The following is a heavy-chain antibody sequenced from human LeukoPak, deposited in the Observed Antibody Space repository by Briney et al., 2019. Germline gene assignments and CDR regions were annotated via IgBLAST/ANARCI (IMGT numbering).Heavy chain of an antibody. CDR3: ARGLRGHYYYYMDV. Sequence: PSETLSLTCTVSGGSISSSSYYWGWIRQPPGKGLEWIGSIYYSGSTNYNPSLKSRVTISVDTSKNQFSLKLSSVTAADTAVYYCARGLRGHYYYYMDVWGKGTTVTVSS. J-gene: IGHJ6*03. D-gene: IGHD2-21*01. CDR2: IYYSGST. CDR1: GGSISSSSYY. V-gene: IGHV4-39*07.